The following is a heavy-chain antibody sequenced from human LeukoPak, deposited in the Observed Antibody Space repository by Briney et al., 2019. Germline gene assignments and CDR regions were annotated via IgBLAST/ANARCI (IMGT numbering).Heavy chain of an antibody. Sequence: GTSVKVSCKASGFTFSSSVMQWVRQARGQRLEWIGWIVVGSGNTNYAQKFQERVTITRDMSTSTAYMELSSLRSEDTAVYYCAADIVGATGYHFDYWGQGTLVTVSS. J-gene: IGHJ4*02. CDR3: AADIVGATGYHFDY. D-gene: IGHD1-26*01. CDR2: IVVGSGNT. CDR1: GFTFSSSV. V-gene: IGHV1-58*02.